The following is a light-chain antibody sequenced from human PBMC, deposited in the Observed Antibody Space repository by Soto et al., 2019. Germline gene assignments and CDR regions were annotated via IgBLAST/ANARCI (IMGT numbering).Light chain of an antibody. J-gene: IGKJ5*01. V-gene: IGKV3-20*01. Sequence: EIVLTQSPGTLSLSPGERATLSCRASQSLSSYLAWYQQKPGQAPRLLIYDASNRATGIPARFSGSGSGTDFTLTISRLEPEDFAVYYCQQYGSSPITFGQGTRLEIK. CDR2: DAS. CDR3: QQYGSSPIT. CDR1: QSLSSY.